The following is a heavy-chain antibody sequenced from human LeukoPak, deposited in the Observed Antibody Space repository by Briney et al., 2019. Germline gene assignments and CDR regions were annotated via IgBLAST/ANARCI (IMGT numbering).Heavy chain of an antibody. V-gene: IGHV6-1*01. J-gene: IGHJ3*02. D-gene: IGHD2-2*01. CDR1: GDSVSSNSVA. CDR2: TYYRSKWYY. Sequence: SQTLSLTCAISGDSVSSNSVAWNWVRQSPSRGLEWLGRTYYRSKWYYKFAVSLESRIGINPDTSKNHFSLQLNSVTPEDTAVYYCARGLGYCSSTTCYAFDIWGQGTVVTVSS. CDR3: ARGLGYCSSTTCYAFDI.